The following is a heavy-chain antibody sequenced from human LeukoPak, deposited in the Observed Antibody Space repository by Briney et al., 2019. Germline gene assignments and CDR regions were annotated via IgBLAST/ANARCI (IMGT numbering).Heavy chain of an antibody. CDR3: ARDRRTGVLAPSFDY. CDR2: IIPIFGTA. V-gene: IGHV1-69*13. J-gene: IGHJ4*02. CDR1: GGTFSSYA. Sequence: ASVKVSCKASGGTFSSYAISWVRQAPGQGLEWMGGIIPIFGTANYAQKFQGRVTITADESTSTAYMELSSLRSEDTAVYYCARDRRTGVLAPSFDYWGQGTLVTVSS. D-gene: IGHD3/OR15-3a*01.